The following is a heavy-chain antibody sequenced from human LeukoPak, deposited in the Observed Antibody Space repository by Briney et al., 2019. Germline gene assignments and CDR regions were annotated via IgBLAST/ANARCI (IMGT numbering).Heavy chain of an antibody. CDR2: IYTSGST. CDR3: ARDHTNYGNDAFDI. Sequence: SETLSLTCTVSGGSINSYYWSWIRQPAGKGLEWIGRIYTSGSTNYNPSLKSRVTMSVDTSKNQFSLKLSSVTAADTAVYYCARDHTNYGNDAFDIWGLGTMVTVSS. V-gene: IGHV4-4*07. CDR1: GGSINSYY. J-gene: IGHJ3*02. D-gene: IGHD4-17*01.